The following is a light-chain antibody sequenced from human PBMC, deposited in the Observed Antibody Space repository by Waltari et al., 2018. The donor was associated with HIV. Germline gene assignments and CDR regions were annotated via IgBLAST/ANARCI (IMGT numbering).Light chain of an antibody. J-gene: IGLJ2*01. CDR3: SSYTSISLVL. CDR1: SSDVGGYTY. Sequence: QSALTQPASVSGSPGQSITISCTGSSSDVGGYTYVSWYQQHPAKAPKLMIYEVTNRPSGVSDRFSGSKSGNTASLTISGLQAEDEADYYCSSYTSISLVLFGGGTKLTVL. V-gene: IGLV2-14*01. CDR2: EVT.